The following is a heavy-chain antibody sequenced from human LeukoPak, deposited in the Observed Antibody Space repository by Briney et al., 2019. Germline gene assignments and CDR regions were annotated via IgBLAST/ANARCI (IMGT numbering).Heavy chain of an antibody. CDR2: ISTYNGYT. D-gene: IGHD2-2*01. J-gene: IGHJ6*03. CDR3: ARGSTSWMYYYYYMDV. Sequence: ASVKVACKASGSTFTNFGISWVRQAPGQGLEWMGWISTYNGYTNYAQKLQGRVTLSTDTPTSTAYMEMRSLRSDDTAVYYCARGSTSWMYYYYYMDVWGKGTTVTISS. CDR1: GSTFTNFG. V-gene: IGHV1-18*01.